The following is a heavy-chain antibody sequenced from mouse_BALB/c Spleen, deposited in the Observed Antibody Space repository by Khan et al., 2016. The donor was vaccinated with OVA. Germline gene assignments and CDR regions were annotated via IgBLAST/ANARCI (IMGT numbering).Heavy chain of an antibody. CDR3: ARRAYYGNWYFDV. CDR1: GYSITSDYA. J-gene: IGHJ1*01. V-gene: IGHV3-2*02. D-gene: IGHD2-1*01. CDR2: ISYSGST. Sequence: EVQLQESGPGLVKPSQSLSLTCTVTGYSITSDYAWNWIRQFPGNKLEWMGYISYSGSTSYNPSLKSRISITRDTSKNQFFLQLNSVTSEDTATYYCARRAYYGNWYFDVWCAGTTVTVSS.